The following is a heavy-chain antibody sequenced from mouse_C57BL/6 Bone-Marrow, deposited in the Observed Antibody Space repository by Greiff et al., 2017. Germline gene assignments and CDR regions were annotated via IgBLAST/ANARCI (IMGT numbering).Heavy chain of an antibody. CDR3: ARGGYGSSYEGYFDV. D-gene: IGHD1-1*01. CDR2: ISYSGST. Sequence: EVKLQESGPGMVKPSQSLSLTCTVTGYSITSGYDWHWIRHFPGNKLEWMGYISYSGSTNYNPSLKSRISITHDTSKNHFFLKLNSLTTEDTATYYCARGGYGSSYEGYFDVWGTGTTVTVSS. CDR1: GYSITSGYD. V-gene: IGHV3-1*01. J-gene: IGHJ1*03.